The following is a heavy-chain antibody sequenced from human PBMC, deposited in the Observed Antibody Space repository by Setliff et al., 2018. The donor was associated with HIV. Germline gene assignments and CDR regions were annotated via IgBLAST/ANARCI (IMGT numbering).Heavy chain of an antibody. J-gene: IGHJ4*02. Sequence: SETLSLTCTVSGGSTSSGSYYWSWIRQPAGKGLEWIGHIYTSGSTNYNPSLKSRVTISVDTSKNQFSLKLSSVTAADTAVYYCARVSSWYVRYWGQGTLVTVSS. V-gene: IGHV4-61*09. CDR1: GGSTSSGSYY. D-gene: IGHD6-13*01. CDR2: IYTSGST. CDR3: ARVSSWYVRY.